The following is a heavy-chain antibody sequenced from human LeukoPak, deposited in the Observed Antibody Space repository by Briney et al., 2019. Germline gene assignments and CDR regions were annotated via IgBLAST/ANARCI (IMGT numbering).Heavy chain of an antibody. V-gene: IGHV3-21*01. CDR1: GFTFSSYS. J-gene: IGHJ6*03. Sequence: GGSLRLSCAASGFTFSSYSMNWVRQAPGKGLEWVSSISSSSSYIYYADSVKGRFTISRDNAKNSLYLQMNSLRAEDTAVYYCARDGRDCFGSTCYYYYYIDVWGKGTTVTVSS. CDR2: ISSSSSYI. CDR3: ARDGRDCFGSTCYYYYYIDV. D-gene: IGHD2-2*01.